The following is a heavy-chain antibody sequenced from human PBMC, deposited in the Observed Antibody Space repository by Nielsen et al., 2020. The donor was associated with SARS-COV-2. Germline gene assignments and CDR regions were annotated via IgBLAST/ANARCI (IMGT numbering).Heavy chain of an antibody. CDR1: GGSISSGCYS. CDR3: ARGGRITFGGADDAFDI. V-gene: IGHV4-30-2*01. D-gene: IGHD3-16*01. J-gene: IGHJ3*02. CDR2: IYHSGRT. Sequence: SETLSLTCAVSGGSISSGCYSWSRIRQPPGKGLEWIGYIYHSGRTYYNPSLKSRVTISVDRSKNQFSLKLSSVTAADTAVYYCARGGRITFGGADDAFDIWGQGTMVTVSS.